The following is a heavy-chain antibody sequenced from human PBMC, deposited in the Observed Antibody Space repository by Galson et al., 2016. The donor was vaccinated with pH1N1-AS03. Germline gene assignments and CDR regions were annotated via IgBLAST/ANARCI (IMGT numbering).Heavy chain of an antibody. CDR1: GGTFTSHA. D-gene: IGHD6-13*01. V-gene: IGHV1-69*10. Sequence: SVKVSCKASGGTFTSHAVSWMRQAPGQGLEWMGGIILSLGMTHYARDFKDRVTFTADESATTAYMELTSLRTEDTALYYCAREEGGFGSNWLQTDAFDIWGQGTMVTVSS. CDR3: AREEGGFGSNWLQTDAFDI. J-gene: IGHJ3*02. CDR2: IILSLGMT.